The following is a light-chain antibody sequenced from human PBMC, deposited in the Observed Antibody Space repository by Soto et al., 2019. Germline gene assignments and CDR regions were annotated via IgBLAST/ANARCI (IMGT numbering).Light chain of an antibody. Sequence: QSALTQPPSVSGAPGQRVTISCTGSSSNIGAGYDVHWYQQLPGTAPKLLIYANNNRPSGVPGRLSGSKSGTSASLAITGLQAEDEADYYCQSYDSSLSGYVVGTGTKVTVL. CDR2: ANN. J-gene: IGLJ1*01. CDR1: SSNIGAGYD. V-gene: IGLV1-40*01. CDR3: QSYDSSLSGYV.